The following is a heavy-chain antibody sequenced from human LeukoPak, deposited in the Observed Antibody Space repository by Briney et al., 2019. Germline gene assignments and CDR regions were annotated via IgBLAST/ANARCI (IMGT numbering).Heavy chain of an antibody. CDR3: TRFPHSYGSDPFDY. CDR1: GFTFGDYA. V-gene: IGHV3-49*03. Sequence: GGSLRLSCTASGFTFGDYAMSWFRQAPGKGLEWVGFIRSKAYGGTTEYAASVKGRFTISRDDSKSIAYLQMNSLKTEDTAVYYCTRFPHSYGSDPFDYWGQGTLVTVSS. J-gene: IGHJ4*02. D-gene: IGHD5-18*01. CDR2: IRSKAYGGTT.